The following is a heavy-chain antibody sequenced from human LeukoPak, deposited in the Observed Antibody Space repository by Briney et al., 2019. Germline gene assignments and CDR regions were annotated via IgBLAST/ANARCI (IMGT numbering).Heavy chain of an antibody. Sequence: PSETLSLTCTVSGGSISSSSYYWGWIRQPPGKGLEWIGSIYYSGSTNYNPSLKSRVTISVDTSKNQFSLKLSSVTAADTAVYYCARVDCSSTSCYPLWGGMDVWGQGTTVTVSS. CDR3: ARVDCSSTSCYPLWGGMDV. CDR1: GGSISSSSYY. D-gene: IGHD2-2*01. J-gene: IGHJ6*02. V-gene: IGHV4-39*07. CDR2: IYYSGST.